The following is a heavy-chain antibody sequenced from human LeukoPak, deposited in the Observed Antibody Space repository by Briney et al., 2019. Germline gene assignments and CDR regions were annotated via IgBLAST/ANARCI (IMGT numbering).Heavy chain of an antibody. CDR1: GYSFTSYW. Sequence: GESLKISCKGSGYSFTSYWIGWVRQMPGKGLEWMGIIYPGDSDTRYSPSFQGQVTISADKSSSTAYLQWSRLKASDTAMYYCASMRELYYFDYWGQGTLVTVSS. D-gene: IGHD1-26*01. J-gene: IGHJ4*02. CDR2: IYPGDSDT. V-gene: IGHV5-51*01. CDR3: ASMRELYYFDY.